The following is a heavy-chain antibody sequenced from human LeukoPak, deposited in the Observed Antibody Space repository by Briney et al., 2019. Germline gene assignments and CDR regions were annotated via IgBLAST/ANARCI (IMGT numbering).Heavy chain of an antibody. J-gene: IGHJ4*02. CDR2: IFRSGST. CDR3: ARVYVWGSYRPFDY. V-gene: IGHV4-59*01. CDR1: GGSISGYY. D-gene: IGHD3-16*02. Sequence: SETLSLTCSVSGGSISGYYWSWIRQPPGKGLEWIGYIFRSGSTNYNPSLKSRVSISVDKSKNQFSLKLSSVTAADTAVYYCARVYVWGSYRPFDYWGQGTLVTVSS.